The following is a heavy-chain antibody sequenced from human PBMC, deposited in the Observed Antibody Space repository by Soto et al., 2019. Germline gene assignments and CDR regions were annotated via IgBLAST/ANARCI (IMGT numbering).Heavy chain of an antibody. CDR1: GFTFSSYW. CDR2: IKSDGSRT. Sequence: GGSLRLSCAASGFTFSSYWMHWVRQAPGKGLVWVSGIKSDGSRTFYADSVKGRFTISRDNAKNTLYLHMNGLRAEDTAVYHCVSELATGGWGQGTLVTVSS. D-gene: IGHD3-3*02. J-gene: IGHJ4*02. CDR3: VSELATGG. V-gene: IGHV3-74*01.